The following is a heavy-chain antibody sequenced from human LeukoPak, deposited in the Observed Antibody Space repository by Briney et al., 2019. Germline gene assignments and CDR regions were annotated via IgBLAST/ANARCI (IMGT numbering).Heavy chain of an antibody. Sequence: SGTLSLTCSVSGGSIRSYFWSWIRQAPGTGVEWIGHIYHSGNTKYNPSLKSRVTMSIDTSKSQLALKLSSVTAADTAVYYCGRPHLLLGAGSFACWGEGELVILSS. D-gene: IGHD3-10*01. V-gene: IGHV4-59*08. CDR3: GRPHLLLGAGSFAC. CDR1: GGSIRSYF. J-gene: IGHJ4*02. CDR2: IYHSGNT.